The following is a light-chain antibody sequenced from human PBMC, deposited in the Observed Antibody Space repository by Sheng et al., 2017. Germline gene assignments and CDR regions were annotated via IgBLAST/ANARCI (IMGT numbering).Light chain of an antibody. J-gene: IGKJ1*01. CDR3: QQYGSSPLA. CDR2: GAS. CDR1: QYISGSY. Sequence: EIVLTQSPGTMSLFPGERATLSCRASQYISGSYLSWYQQRPGQAPRLLIYGASSRATGIPDRFSGSGSGTDFTLTISRLEPEDFAVYYCQQYGSSPLAFGQGTKVEIK. V-gene: IGKV3-20*01.